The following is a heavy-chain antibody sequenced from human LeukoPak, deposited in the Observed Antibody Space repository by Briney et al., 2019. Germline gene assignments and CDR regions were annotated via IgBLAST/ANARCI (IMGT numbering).Heavy chain of an antibody. CDR3: AKGSQWLVKGDFDY. J-gene: IGHJ4*02. Sequence: GGSLRLSCAASGFTFSSYAMSWVRLAPGKGLEWVSAISGSGGSTYYADSAKARFTISRDNSKNTLYLQMTSLRAEDTAVYYCAKGSQWLVKGDFDYWGQGTLVTVSS. CDR2: ISGSGGST. V-gene: IGHV3-23*01. D-gene: IGHD6-19*01. CDR1: GFTFSSYA.